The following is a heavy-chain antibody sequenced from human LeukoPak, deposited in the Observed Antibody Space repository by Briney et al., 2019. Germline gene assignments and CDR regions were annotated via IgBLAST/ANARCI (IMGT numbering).Heavy chain of an antibody. CDR3: ARVASSLPYGMDV. V-gene: IGHV4-59*01. CDR1: GGSISSYY. CDR2: IYYSGST. Sequence: SETLSLTCTVSGGSISSYYWSWIRQPPGKGLEWIGYIYYSGSTNNNPSLKRRVTISVDTSKNQFSLKLSSVTAADTAVYYCARVASSLPYGMDVWGQGTTVTVSS. D-gene: IGHD5-24*01. J-gene: IGHJ6*02.